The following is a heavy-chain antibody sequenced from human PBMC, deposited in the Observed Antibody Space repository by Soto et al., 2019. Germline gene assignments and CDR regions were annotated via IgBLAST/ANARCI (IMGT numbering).Heavy chain of an antibody. D-gene: IGHD6-19*01. Sequence: QVQLVQSGAEVKKPGSSVKVSCKASGGTFSNSAITWVRHAHGQGLEWMGTIIPIFASPRYAQKFQGRVTITADDSTSTTYRDLSSLRSEDTAVYYCARDAGIPLVGSGTSFEYWGQGTLVIVSS. V-gene: IGHV1-69*18. CDR2: IIPIFASP. CDR3: ARDAGIPLVGSGTSFEY. CDR1: GGTFSNSA. J-gene: IGHJ4*02.